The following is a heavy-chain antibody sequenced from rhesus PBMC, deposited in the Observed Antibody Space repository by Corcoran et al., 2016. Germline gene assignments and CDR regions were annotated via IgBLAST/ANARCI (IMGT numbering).Heavy chain of an antibody. CDR3: ARDRYCSGGFCSSLGY. CDR2: ITYSGST. D-gene: IGHD2-39*02. CDR1: GGSISSGYYY. J-gene: IGHJ4*01. Sequence: QVQLQESGPGLVKPSETLSLTCAVSGGSISSGYYYWSWIRQPPGKGLEWIGYITYSGSTSYNPSLKSRVTISRDTSKNQLSLTLSSVTAADTAVYYCARDRYCSGGFCSSLGYWGQGVLVTVSS. V-gene: IGHV4-122*02.